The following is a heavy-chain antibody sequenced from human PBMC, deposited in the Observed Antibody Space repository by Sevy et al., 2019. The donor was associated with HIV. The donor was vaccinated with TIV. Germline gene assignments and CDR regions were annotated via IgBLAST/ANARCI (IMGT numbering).Heavy chain of an antibody. CDR1: GFTFSNAW. CDR3: TVRITMVRAHRAFDI. J-gene: IGHJ3*02. Sequence: GGSLRLSCAASGFTFSNAWMSWVRQAPGKGLEWVGRIKSKTDGGTTDYAAPVKGRFTISRDDSKNTLYLKMNSLKTEDTAVYYCTVRITMVRAHRAFDIWGQGTMVTVSS. CDR2: IKSKTDGGTT. D-gene: IGHD3-10*01. V-gene: IGHV3-15*01.